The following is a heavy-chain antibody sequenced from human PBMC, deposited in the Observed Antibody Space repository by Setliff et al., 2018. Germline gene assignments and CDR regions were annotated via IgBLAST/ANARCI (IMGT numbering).Heavy chain of an antibody. Sequence: KTSETLSLTCTVSGGSFTTYYWSWIRQSPGKGLEWIGYIYYSGSTNYNPSLKSRVSISVDTSKNQFSLYLQMNSLGAEDTAVYYCARDSYTSPDYWGQGTLVTVSS. CDR3: ARDSYTSPDY. J-gene: IGHJ4*02. CDR2: IYYSGST. V-gene: IGHV4-59*12. D-gene: IGHD6-13*01. CDR1: GGSFTTYY.